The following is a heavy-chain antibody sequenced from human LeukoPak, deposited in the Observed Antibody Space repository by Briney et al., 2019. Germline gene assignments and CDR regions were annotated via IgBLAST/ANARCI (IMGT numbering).Heavy chain of an antibody. J-gene: IGHJ4*02. CDR1: GFTFSSYA. Sequence: GGSLRLSCAASGFTFSSYAMHWVRQAPGKGLEWVAVIWYDGSNKYYTDSVKGRLTISRDNSKNTLYLQMNSLRAEDTAIYYCAREGPRGNSQFDYWGQGTLVTVSS. CDR3: AREGPRGNSQFDY. CDR2: IWYDGSNK. V-gene: IGHV3-33*08. D-gene: IGHD2/OR15-2a*01.